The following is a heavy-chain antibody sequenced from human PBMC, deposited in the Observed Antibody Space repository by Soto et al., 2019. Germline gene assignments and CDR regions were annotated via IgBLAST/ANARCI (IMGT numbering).Heavy chain of an antibody. CDR2: ISYGGSNK. D-gene: IGHD2-21*02. V-gene: IGHV3-30-3*01. CDR1: GFTFSSYA. CDR3: AREDGGNSRSVDY. J-gene: IGHJ4*02. Sequence: QVQLVESGGGVVQPGRSLRLSCAASGFTFSSYAMHWVRQAPGKGLEWVAVISYGGSNKYYADSVKGRFTISRDNSKNTLYLQMNSLRAEDTAVYYCAREDGGNSRSVDYWGQGTLVTVSS.